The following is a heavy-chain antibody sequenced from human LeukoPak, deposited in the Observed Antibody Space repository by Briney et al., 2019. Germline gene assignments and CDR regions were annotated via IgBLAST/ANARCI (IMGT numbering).Heavy chain of an antibody. V-gene: IGHV3-21*01. CDR1: GLTFRSNA. CDR2: ISSSSSYI. Sequence: GGSLRLSCAASGLTFRSNAMSWAGQPPGKGRKGVSSISSSSSYIYYADSVKGRFTISRDNAKNSLYLQMNSLRAEDTAVYYCASSSTSCYPPDAFDIWGQGTMVTVSS. D-gene: IGHD2-2*01. J-gene: IGHJ3*02. CDR3: ASSSTSCYPPDAFDI.